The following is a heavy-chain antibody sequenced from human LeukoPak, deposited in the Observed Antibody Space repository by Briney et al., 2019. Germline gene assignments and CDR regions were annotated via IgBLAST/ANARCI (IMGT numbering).Heavy chain of an antibody. Sequence: GGSLRLSCAASGFTFSSYAMSWVRQAPGKRLEWVSSISGSSGSTYYADSVKGRFTISRDNSKNTLYLQMNSLRAEDMAVYYCARVNSGSYHGDYWGKGTLLSVS. CDR3: ARVNSGSYHGDY. D-gene: IGHD1-26*01. CDR1: GFTFSSYA. J-gene: IGHJ4*02. CDR2: ISGSSGST. V-gene: IGHV3-23*01.